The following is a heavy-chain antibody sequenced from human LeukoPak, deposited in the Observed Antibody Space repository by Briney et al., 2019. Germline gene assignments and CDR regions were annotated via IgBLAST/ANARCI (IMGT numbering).Heavy chain of an antibody. V-gene: IGHV1-18*01. CDR2: ISVYNGNT. D-gene: IGHD2-8*01. CDR1: GYTFTSYG. Sequence: ASVKVSCKASGYTFTSYGITWVRQAPGQGLEWMGWISVYNGNTNYAQKFQGRVTVTTDTSTSTAYMDLRSLRSDDTAVYYCARTNLDCKNGVCYDYWGQGTPVTVSS. J-gene: IGHJ4*02. CDR3: ARTNLDCKNGVCYDY.